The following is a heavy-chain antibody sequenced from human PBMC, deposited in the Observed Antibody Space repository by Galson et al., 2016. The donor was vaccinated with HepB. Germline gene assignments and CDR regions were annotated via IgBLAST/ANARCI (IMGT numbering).Heavy chain of an antibody. D-gene: IGHD6-13*01. Sequence: ETLSLTCTVSGGSISRSSYYWGWFRQPPGKGLEWIGTFYYSRRTYYKPSLKSRVTISVDASKNQFSLKMTSVTAADTAVYYCAREGSSSWWNWFDPWGQGTLVTVSS. V-gene: IGHV4-39*02. J-gene: IGHJ5*02. CDR2: FYYSRRT. CDR1: GGSISRSSYY. CDR3: AREGSSSWWNWFDP.